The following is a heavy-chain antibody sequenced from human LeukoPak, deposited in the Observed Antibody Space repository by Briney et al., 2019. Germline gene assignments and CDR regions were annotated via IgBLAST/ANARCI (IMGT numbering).Heavy chain of an antibody. CDR3: ARGSAEFDY. CDR2: IYTSGST. Sequence: PSETLSLTCTVSGGSISSSSYYWGWIRQPAGKGLGWIGRIYTSGSTNYNPSLKSRVTISVDTSKNQFSLKLSSVTAADTAVYYCARGSAEFDYWGQGTLVTVSS. CDR1: GGSISSSSYY. D-gene: IGHD6-13*01. V-gene: IGHV4-61*02. J-gene: IGHJ4*02.